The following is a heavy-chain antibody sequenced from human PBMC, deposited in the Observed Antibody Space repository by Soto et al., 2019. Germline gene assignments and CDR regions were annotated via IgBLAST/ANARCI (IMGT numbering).Heavy chain of an antibody. CDR3: ARQSPMGYYYYMDV. CDR1: GGSISSSNW. J-gene: IGHJ6*03. V-gene: IGHV4-4*02. Sequence: SETLSLTCAVSGGSISSSNWLSWVRQPPGKGLEWIGYIYHSGSTNYNPSLKSRVTISVDKSKNQFSLKLSSVTAADTAVYYCARQSPMGYYYYMDVWGKGTTVTVSS. CDR2: IYHSGST.